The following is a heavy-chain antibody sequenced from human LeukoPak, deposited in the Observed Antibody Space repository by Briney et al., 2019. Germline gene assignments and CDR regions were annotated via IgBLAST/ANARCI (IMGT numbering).Heavy chain of an antibody. D-gene: IGHD3-9*01. J-gene: IGHJ4*02. Sequence: KPSETLSLTCAVSGYSISSGYYWGWIRQPPGKGLEWIGSIYHSGSTYYNPSLKSRVTISVDTSKNQFSLKLSSVTAADTAVYYCASRYFDWSQFDYWGQGTLVTVSS. V-gene: IGHV4-38-2*01. CDR1: GYSISSGYY. CDR2: IYHSGST. CDR3: ASRYFDWSQFDY.